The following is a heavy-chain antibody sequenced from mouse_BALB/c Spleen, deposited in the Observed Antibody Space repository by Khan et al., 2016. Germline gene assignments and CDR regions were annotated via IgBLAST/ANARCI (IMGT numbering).Heavy chain of an antibody. V-gene: IGHV14-3*02. D-gene: IGHD2-1*01. CDR3: ARSNYGNYEEGYTMDY. CDR2: IDPANGNT. Sequence: VQLQQPGAELVKPGASVKLSCTASGFNIKDTYMHWVKQRLEQGLEWLGRIDPANGNTKYDPKFQGKATITADTSSNTAYLQLSSLTSEDTAVYYCARSNYGNYEEGYTMDYWGQGTSVTVSS. CDR1: GFNIKDTY. J-gene: IGHJ4*01.